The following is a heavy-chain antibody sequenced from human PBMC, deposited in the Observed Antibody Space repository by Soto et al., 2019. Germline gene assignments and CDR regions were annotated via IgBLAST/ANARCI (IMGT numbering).Heavy chain of an antibody. D-gene: IGHD2-15*01. CDR2: INPSGGST. J-gene: IGHJ6*02. Sequence: ASVKVSCKASGYTFTSYYMHWVRQAPGQGLEWMGIINPSGGSTSYAQKFQGRVTMTRETSTSTVYMELSSLSSEDTAVYYCARTYTTPLPSYGMDVWGQGTTVTVSS. CDR1: GYTFTSYY. CDR3: ARTYTTPLPSYGMDV. V-gene: IGHV1-46*01.